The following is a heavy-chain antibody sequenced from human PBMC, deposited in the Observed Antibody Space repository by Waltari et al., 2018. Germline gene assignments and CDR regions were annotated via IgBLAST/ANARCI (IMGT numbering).Heavy chain of an antibody. CDR3: ATYIGASIGTAAFDV. D-gene: IGHD1-1*01. J-gene: IGHJ3*01. Sequence: QLQLQESGPGLVKPSETLSLHCRVSGGSITSTKHYWGWIRQPPGQGLEWIGTISYNGATYNSPSLRGRVTVSRDTSMNQLSLKLGSVTAADTAVYYCATYIGASIGTAAFDVWGQGTMVTVSS. CDR1: GGSITSTKHY. CDR2: ISYNGAT. V-gene: IGHV4-39*01.